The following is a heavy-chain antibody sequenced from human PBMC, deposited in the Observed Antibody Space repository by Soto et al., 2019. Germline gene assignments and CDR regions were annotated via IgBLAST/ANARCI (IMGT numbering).Heavy chain of an antibody. Sequence: QLQLQESGPGLVKPSETLSLTCTVSSGSISSSSYYWGWIRQPPGKGLEWIGSVYYTGSTSYNSSLKSRVSISVDTSKNQFSLRLSSVTAADTGVYYCASPNFGAFDIWGQGTMVTVAS. J-gene: IGHJ3*02. CDR2: VYYTGST. CDR3: ASPNFGAFDI. D-gene: IGHD7-27*01. V-gene: IGHV4-39*01. CDR1: SGSISSSSYY.